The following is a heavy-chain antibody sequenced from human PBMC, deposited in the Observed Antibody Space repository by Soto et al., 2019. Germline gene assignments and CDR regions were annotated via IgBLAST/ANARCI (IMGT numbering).Heavy chain of an antibody. Sequence: GGSLRLSCAASGFTVSSNYMSWVRQAPGKGLEWVSVIYSGGSTYYADSVKGRFTISRDNSKNTLYLQMNSLRAEDTAVYYCASRGLYYYGSGSFWGQGTLVTVSS. J-gene: IGHJ4*02. CDR2: IYSGGST. CDR1: GFTVSSNY. CDR3: ASRGLYYYGSGSF. D-gene: IGHD3-10*01. V-gene: IGHV3-53*01.